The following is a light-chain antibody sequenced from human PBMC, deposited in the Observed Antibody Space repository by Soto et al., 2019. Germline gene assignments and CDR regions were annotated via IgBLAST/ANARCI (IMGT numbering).Light chain of an antibody. V-gene: IGKV3-20*01. Sequence: EIMLTQSPGTLSLSPGERATLSCRPSQSVSSSYLAWYQQKPGQAPRLLIYGASNRATGIPDRFGGSGSGTHFTLTISRLEPGDSAVYYCQQYGSSPLFTFGPGTKVDIK. CDR1: QSVSSSY. CDR2: GAS. J-gene: IGKJ3*01. CDR3: QQYGSSPLFT.